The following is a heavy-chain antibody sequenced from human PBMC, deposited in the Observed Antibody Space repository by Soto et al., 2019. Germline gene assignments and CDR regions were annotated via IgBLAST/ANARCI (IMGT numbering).Heavy chain of an antibody. Sequence: PGGSLRLSCAASGFTFSNYAMSWVRQAPGKGLEWVSTLSGSGGSTYYADSVKGRFTISRDNSKNTLYLQMNSLRAEDTAVYYCAKDTVPVATPWFDPWGQGTLVTVPS. D-gene: IGHD2-2*01. V-gene: IGHV3-23*01. J-gene: IGHJ5*02. CDR3: AKDTVPVATPWFDP. CDR1: GFTFSNYA. CDR2: LSGSGGST.